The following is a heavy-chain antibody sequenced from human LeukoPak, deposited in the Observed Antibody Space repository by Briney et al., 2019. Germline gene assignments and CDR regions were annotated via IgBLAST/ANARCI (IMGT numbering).Heavy chain of an antibody. CDR2: IKQDGSEK. J-gene: IGHJ4*02. D-gene: IGHD1-7*01. CDR3: ARVRVNWNYGDFDY. CDR1: GFTFSSYW. Sequence: GGSLRLSCAATGFTFSSYWMSWVRQARGKGLEWVANIKQDGSEKNSVESVKGRFTISRDNANHSMYLQCNSLRAEETAVYFCARVRVNWNYGDFDYWGQGALVTVSS. V-gene: IGHV3-7*01.